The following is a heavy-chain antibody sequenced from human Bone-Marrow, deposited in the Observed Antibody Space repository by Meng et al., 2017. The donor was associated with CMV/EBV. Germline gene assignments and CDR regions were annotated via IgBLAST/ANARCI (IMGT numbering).Heavy chain of an antibody. J-gene: IGHJ6*02. CDR2: MNPNSGNT. V-gene: IGHV1-8*01. CDR1: GYTFTSYD. CDR3: ARRGPDYYYAMDV. Sequence: ASVKVSCKASGYTFTSYDINWVRQATGQGLEWMGWMNPNSGNTGYSQKFQGRVTMTRDTSISTAYMELSSLTSEDTAVYSCARRGPDYYYAMDVWGQGTTVTVSS.